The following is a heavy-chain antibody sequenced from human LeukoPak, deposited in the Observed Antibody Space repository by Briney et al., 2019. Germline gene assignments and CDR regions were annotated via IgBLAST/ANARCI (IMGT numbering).Heavy chain of an antibody. CDR3: ARDRSWIAAAGTDYFDY. CDR2: IYSGGST. D-gene: IGHD6-13*01. J-gene: IGHJ4*02. V-gene: IGHV3-66*02. CDR1: GFTFSSYA. Sequence: PGGSLRLSCAASGFTFSSYAMSWVRQAPGKGLEWVSVIYSGGSTYYADSVKGRFTISRDNSKNTLYLQMNSLRAGDTAVYYCARDRSWIAAAGTDYFDYWGQGTLVTVSS.